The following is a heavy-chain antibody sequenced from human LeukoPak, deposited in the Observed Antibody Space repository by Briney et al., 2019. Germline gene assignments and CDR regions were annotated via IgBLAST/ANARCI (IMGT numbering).Heavy chain of an antibody. CDR2: ISYDGSNK. V-gene: IGHV3-30*18. D-gene: IGHD3-22*01. CDR3: AKDMLPRYYYDSSGLFDY. Sequence: GGSLRLSCAASGFTFSSYGMHWVRQAPGKGLEWVAVISYDGSNKYYADSVKGRFTISRDNSKTTLYLQMNSLRAEDTAVYYCAKDMLPRYYYDSSGLFDYWGQGTLVTVSS. CDR1: GFTFSSYG. J-gene: IGHJ4*02.